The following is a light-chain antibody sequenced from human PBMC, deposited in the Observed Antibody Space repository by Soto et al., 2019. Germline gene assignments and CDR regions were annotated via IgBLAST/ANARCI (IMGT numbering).Light chain of an antibody. CDR1: QDISNF. V-gene: IGKV1-33*01. CDR2: DAS. J-gene: IGKJ3*01. CDR3: QQYDNLPLT. Sequence: DIQMTQSPSSLSASVGDRVTITCQASQDISNFLNWYQQKPGKPPKLLIYDASNLETGVPSRFSGSGSGTDFTFTISRLQPEDIATYYCQQYDNLPLTFGPGTKVDIK.